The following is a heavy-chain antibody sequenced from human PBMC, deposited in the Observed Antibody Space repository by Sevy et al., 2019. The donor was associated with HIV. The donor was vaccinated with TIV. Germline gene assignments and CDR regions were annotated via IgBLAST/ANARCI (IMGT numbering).Heavy chain of an antibody. V-gene: IGHV3-7*01. D-gene: IGHD3-10*01. CDR2: IKQDGSEK. CDR1: GFTFSSYW. CDR3: ASGSLWFGDGHSYYGMDV. Sequence: GGSLRLSCAASGFTFSSYWMSWVRQAPGKGLEWVANIKQDGSEKYYVDSVKGRFTISRDNAKNSLYLQMNSLRAEDTAVNYCASGSLWFGDGHSYYGMDVWGQGTTVTVSS. J-gene: IGHJ6*02.